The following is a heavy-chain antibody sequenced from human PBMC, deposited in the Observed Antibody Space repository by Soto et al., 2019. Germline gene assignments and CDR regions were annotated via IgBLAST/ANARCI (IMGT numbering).Heavy chain of an antibody. CDR2: ISSSSSYI. J-gene: IGHJ3*02. CDR1: GFTFSSYS. V-gene: IGHV3-21*01. Sequence: GGSLRLSCAASGFTFSSYSMNWVRQAPGKGLEWVSSISSSSSYIYYADSVKGRFTISRDNAKNSLYLQMNSLRAEDTAVYYCARDRVTMVRGVRHDAFDIWGQGTMVTVSS. CDR3: ARDRVTMVRGVRHDAFDI. D-gene: IGHD3-10*01.